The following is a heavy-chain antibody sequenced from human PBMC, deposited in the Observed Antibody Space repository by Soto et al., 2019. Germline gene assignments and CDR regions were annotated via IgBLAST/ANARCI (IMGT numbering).Heavy chain of an antibody. Sequence: QVQLQESGPGLVKPSGTLFLTCAVSGGSISDNWWSWVRQPPGKGLEWIGEIYHSGTTYYTPSLRSRVVLLVDKSASQISLTLSSVTAAATAVYYCARHVAVPRTRGFDYWGPGTLVAVSS. V-gene: IGHV4-4*02. J-gene: IGHJ4*02. CDR1: GGSISDNW. CDR3: ARHVAVPRTRGFDY. CDR2: IYHSGTT. D-gene: IGHD2-21*01.